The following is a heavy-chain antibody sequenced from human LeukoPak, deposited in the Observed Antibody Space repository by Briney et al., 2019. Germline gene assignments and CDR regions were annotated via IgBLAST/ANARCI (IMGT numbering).Heavy chain of an antibody. CDR2: ISHSGST. V-gene: IGHV4-34*01. Sequence: SETLSLTCAVYGGSFSGHYWSWIRQPPGKGLEWIGEISHSGSTNYNPSLKSRVTISVDTSKNEFSLKVNSVSAADTAVYYCASVELATTNFDYWGQGTLVTVSS. CDR1: GGSFSGHY. J-gene: IGHJ4*02. D-gene: IGHD1-1*01. CDR3: ASVELATTNFDY.